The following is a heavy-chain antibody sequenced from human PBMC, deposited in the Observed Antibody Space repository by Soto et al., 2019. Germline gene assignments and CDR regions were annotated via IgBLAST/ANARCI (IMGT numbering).Heavy chain of an antibody. CDR1: GGSISSGDYY. Sequence: PSETLSLTCTVSGGSISSGDYYWSWIRQPPGKGLEWIGYIYYSGSTYYNPSLKSRVTISVDTSKNQFSLKLSSVTAADTAVYYCARAISYELVEYFQHWGQGTLVTVSS. J-gene: IGHJ1*01. CDR2: IYYSGST. CDR3: ARAISYELVEYFQH. D-gene: IGHD6-13*01. V-gene: IGHV4-30-4*01.